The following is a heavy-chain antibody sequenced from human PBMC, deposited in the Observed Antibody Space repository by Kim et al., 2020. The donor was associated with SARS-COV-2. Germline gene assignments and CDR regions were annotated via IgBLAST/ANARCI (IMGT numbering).Heavy chain of an antibody. CDR1: GYTLTELS. CDR2: FDPEDGET. CDR3: ATAGSSWYRYIWFDP. V-gene: IGHV1-24*01. D-gene: IGHD6-13*01. Sequence: ASVKVSCKVSGYTLTELSMHWVRQAPGKGLEWMGGFDPEDGETIYAQKFQGRVTMTEDTSTDTAYMELSSLRSEDTAVYYCATAGSSWYRYIWFDPWGQGTLVTVSS. J-gene: IGHJ5*02.